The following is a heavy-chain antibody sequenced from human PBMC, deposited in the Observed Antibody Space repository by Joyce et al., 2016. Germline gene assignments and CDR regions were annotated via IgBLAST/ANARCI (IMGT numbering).Heavy chain of an antibody. J-gene: IGHJ6*03. CDR3: ARDSYGNYHTSFYYYMDV. CDR1: GGTFSTYA. V-gene: IGHV1-69*01. Sequence: QVHLVQSGAEVKKPGSSVKVSCKASGGTFSTYAISWVRQAPGQGLEWMGGIIPIFATARYAQKFQGRVTITADESTSTAFMELSSLRSEDTAVYYCARDSYGNYHTSFYYYMDVWGKGTTVTVSS. D-gene: IGHD4-11*01. CDR2: IIPIFATA.